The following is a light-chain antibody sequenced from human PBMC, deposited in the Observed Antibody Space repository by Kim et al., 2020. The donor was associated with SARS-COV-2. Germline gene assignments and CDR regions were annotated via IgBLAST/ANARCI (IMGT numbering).Light chain of an antibody. CDR2: DAS. CDR1: QSITRF. J-gene: IGKJ1*01. Sequence: DIQMTQSPSSLSASVGDRVTITCRTSQSITRFLNWYQQKPGKAPKLLIFDASNLQSGVPSTFSGSGSGTEFTLTISSLQPEDSSTYYCQQSYRTPWTFGQGTKVDIK. V-gene: IGKV1-39*01. CDR3: QQSYRTPWT.